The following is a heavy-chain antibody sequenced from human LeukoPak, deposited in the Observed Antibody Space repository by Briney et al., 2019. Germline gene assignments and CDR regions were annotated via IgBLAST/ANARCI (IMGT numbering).Heavy chain of an antibody. Sequence: ASVKVSCKASGYTFTGYYMHWVRQAPGQGLEWMGWINPNSGGTNYAQKFQGRVTMTRDTSISTAYMELSRLRSDDTAMYYCARWSRMIVVVNHYFDYWGQGTLVTVSS. CDR3: ARWSRMIVVVNHYFDY. CDR1: GYTFTGYY. D-gene: IGHD3-22*01. V-gene: IGHV1-2*02. CDR2: INPNSGGT. J-gene: IGHJ4*02.